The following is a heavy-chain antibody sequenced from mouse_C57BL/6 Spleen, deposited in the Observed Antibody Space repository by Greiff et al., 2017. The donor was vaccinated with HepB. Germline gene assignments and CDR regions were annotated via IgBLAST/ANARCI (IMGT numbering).Heavy chain of an antibody. V-gene: IGHV5-4*03. CDR1: GFTFSSYA. J-gene: IGHJ2*01. CDR3: ARVLYGKGDFDY. D-gene: IGHD2-1*01. CDR2: ISDGGSYT. Sequence: EVKVVESGGGLVKPGGSLKLSCAASGFTFSSYAMSWVRQTPEKRLEWVATISDGGSYTYYPDNVKGRFTISRDNAKNNLYLQMSHLKSEDTAMYYCARVLYGKGDFDYWGQGTTLTVSS.